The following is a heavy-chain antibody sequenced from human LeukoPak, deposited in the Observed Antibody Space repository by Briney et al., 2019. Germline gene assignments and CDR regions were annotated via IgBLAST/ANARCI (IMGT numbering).Heavy chain of an antibody. CDR2: IYTSGST. V-gene: IGHV4-4*07. CDR3: ARDVGYYDSSGYYYYFDY. CDR1: GGSISSYY. Sequence: SSETLSLTCTVSGGSISSYYWSWIRQPAGKGLEWIGRIYTSGSTNYNPSLKSRVTMSVDTSKNQFSLKLSSVTAADTAVYYCARDVGYYDSSGYYYYFDYWGQGTLVTASS. J-gene: IGHJ4*02. D-gene: IGHD3-22*01.